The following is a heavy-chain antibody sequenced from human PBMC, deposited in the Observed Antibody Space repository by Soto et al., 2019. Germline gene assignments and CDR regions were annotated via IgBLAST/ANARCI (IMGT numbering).Heavy chain of an antibody. J-gene: IGHJ3*02. CDR1: GFTFSSYA. CDR2: ISYDGSNK. V-gene: IGHV3-30-3*01. D-gene: IGHD2-15*01. CDR3: ARDRRGVVRYLSGTWDAFDI. Sequence: QVQLVESGGGVVQPGRSLRLSCAASGFTFSSYAMHWVRQAPGKGLEWVAVISYDGSNKYYADSVKGRFTISRDNSKNTLYLQMNSLRAEDTAVYYCARDRRGVVRYLSGTWDAFDIWGQGTMVTVSS.